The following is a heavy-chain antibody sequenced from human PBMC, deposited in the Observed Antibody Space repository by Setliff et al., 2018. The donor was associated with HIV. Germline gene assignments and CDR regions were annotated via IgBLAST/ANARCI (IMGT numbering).Heavy chain of an antibody. CDR1: GFSFRNFG. D-gene: IGHD1-26*01. CDR2: ISSSDDDT. Sequence: GESLKISCTAPGFSFRNFGMTWVRQAPGKGLEWVSSISSSDDDTHYADSLRGRFTVSRDNAKSALYLQMNNLSVDDTAVYYCVRDSAASVWVGASVYYFDFWGQGIQVTVSS. V-gene: IGHV3-21*01. CDR3: VRDSAASVWVGASVYYFDF. J-gene: IGHJ4*02.